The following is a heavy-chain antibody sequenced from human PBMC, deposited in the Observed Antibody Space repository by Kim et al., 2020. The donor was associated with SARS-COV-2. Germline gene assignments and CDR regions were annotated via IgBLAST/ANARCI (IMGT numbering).Heavy chain of an antibody. D-gene: IGHD4-17*01. Sequence: NPSLKSRVTISVDTSKNRFSLKLSSVTAADTAVYYCARSPTTVTTGVGDYWGQGTLVTVSS. CDR3: ARSPTTVTTGVGDY. J-gene: IGHJ4*02. V-gene: IGHV4-34*01.